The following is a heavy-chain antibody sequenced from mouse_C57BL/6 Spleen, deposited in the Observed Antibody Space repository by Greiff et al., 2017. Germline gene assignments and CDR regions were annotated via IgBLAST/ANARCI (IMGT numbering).Heavy chain of an antibody. CDR1: GFSLTSYA. J-gene: IGHJ2*01. CDR2: LWTGGGT. CDR3: VRTGPYYFDD. V-gene: IGHV2-9-1*01. Sequence: VKLMESGPGLVAPSQSLSITCTVSGFSLTSYAISWVRQPPGKGLEWLGVLWTGGGTNYNSALKSRLSISKDNSKSQVFLKMNSLQTDDTARYYCVRTGPYYFDDWGQGTTLTVSS. D-gene: IGHD4-1*01.